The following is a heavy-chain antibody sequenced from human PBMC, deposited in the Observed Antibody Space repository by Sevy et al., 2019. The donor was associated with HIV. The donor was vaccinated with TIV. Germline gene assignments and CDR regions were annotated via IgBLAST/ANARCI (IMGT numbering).Heavy chain of an antibody. CDR2: ISGSSTTI. CDR1: GFTFREYS. Sequence: GGSLRLSCVGSGFTFREYSMNWVRQAPGKGLEWVSYISGSSTTIEHADSVKGRFSISRDNADNPGFLQMNRLRVEDTAVYYCARSLAAAENWFDPWGQGTLVTVSS. J-gene: IGHJ5*02. D-gene: IGHD6-13*01. V-gene: IGHV3-48*01. CDR3: ARSLAAAENWFDP.